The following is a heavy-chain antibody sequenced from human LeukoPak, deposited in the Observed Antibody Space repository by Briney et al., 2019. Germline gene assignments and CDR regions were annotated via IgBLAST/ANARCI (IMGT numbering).Heavy chain of an antibody. Sequence: GGSLRLSCGASGFTFSSYAMAWVRQAPGKGLEWVSAIRGTGSSTYYADSVKGRFTISRDNSKDTLYLQMNSLRAEDTAVYYCAKASPLYCSSTSCPRYFDNWGQGTLVTVSS. J-gene: IGHJ4*02. CDR2: IRGTGSST. CDR1: GFTFSSYA. CDR3: AKASPLYCSSTSCPRYFDN. D-gene: IGHD2-2*01. V-gene: IGHV3-23*01.